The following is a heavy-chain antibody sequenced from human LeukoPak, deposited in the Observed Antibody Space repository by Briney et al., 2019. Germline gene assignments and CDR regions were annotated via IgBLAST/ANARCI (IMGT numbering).Heavy chain of an antibody. D-gene: IGHD6-13*01. Sequence: SETLSLTCTVAAGSISSFYWSWIRQPAGKGLEWIGRIYISGSTNYNPTLKRRVTMSVDTSKNQFSLKLSTVTAAATAVYYCARDSSSWYLNWFDPWGQGTLVTVSS. J-gene: IGHJ5*02. V-gene: IGHV4-4*07. CDR3: ARDSSSWYLNWFDP. CDR2: IYISGST. CDR1: AGSISSFY.